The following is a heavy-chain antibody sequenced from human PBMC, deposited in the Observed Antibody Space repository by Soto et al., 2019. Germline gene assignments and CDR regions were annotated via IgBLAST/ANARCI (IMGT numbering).Heavy chain of an antibody. CDR2: VFYTGFT. CDR3: ATSQKVYNCHYFDS. V-gene: IGHV4-39*01. Sequence: PATLSITCAVSGASISGSYYYWAWLRQSPGKGPEWIGSVFYTGFTSSPPPLGRRASVCVAASKGQVSLKLCGVTATDTAVYFCATSQKVYNCHYFDSWAQGAVLTASS. CDR1: GASISGSYYY. J-gene: IGHJ4*02. D-gene: IGHD1-20*01.